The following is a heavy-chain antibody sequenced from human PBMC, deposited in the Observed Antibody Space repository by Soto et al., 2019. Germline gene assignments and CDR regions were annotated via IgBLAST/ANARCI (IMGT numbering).Heavy chain of an antibody. CDR3: ARTTITGASPPRGFFDL. V-gene: IGHV1-69*01. D-gene: IGHD1-20*01. Sequence: QVQLVQSGAEVKQPGSSVKVSCKASGGTFSKSGISWVRQAPGQGLECMGVIMPTSGRPDYAQKFQVRVIITADESTSTAYMDLSGRTSEDTAMYYCARTTITGASPPRGFFDLWGRGTLVTVSS. J-gene: IGHJ2*01. CDR2: IMPTSGRP. CDR1: GGTFSKSG.